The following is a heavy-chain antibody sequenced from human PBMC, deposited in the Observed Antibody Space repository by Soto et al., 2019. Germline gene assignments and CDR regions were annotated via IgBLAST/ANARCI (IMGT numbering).Heavy chain of an antibody. V-gene: IGHV3-33*01. CDR2: IWYDGSNK. D-gene: IGHD2-2*01. Sequence: GGSLRLSCAASGFTFSSYGMHWVRQAPGKGLEWVAVIWYDGSNKYYADSVKGRFTISRDNSKNTLYLQMNSLRAEDTAVYYCARALVPAAIKAYYYYGMDVWGQGTTVTVSS. CDR1: GFTFSSYG. J-gene: IGHJ6*02. CDR3: ARALVPAAIKAYYYYGMDV.